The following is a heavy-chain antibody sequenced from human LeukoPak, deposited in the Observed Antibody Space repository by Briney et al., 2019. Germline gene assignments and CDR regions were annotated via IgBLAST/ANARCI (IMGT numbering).Heavy chain of an antibody. V-gene: IGHV3-30*02. J-gene: IGHJ6*02. CDR2: IRYDGSNK. CDR1: GFTFSSYG. D-gene: IGHD3-10*01. Sequence: SGGSLRLSCAASGFTFSSYGMHWVRQAPGKGLEWVAFIRYDGSNKYYADSVKGRFTISRDNSKNTLYLQMNRLRAEDTAVYYCAKGPIYYGSGSYKSYYYYGMDVWGQGTTVTVSS. CDR3: AKGPIYYGSGSYKSYYYYGMDV.